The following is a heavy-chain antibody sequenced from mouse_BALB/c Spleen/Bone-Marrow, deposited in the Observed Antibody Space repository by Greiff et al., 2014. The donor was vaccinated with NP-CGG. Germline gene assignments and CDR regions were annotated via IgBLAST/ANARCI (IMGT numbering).Heavy chain of an antibody. J-gene: IGHJ3*01. CDR2: IWSGEST. CDR1: GFSLTSYG. V-gene: IGHV2-2*02. D-gene: IGHD2-2*01. Sequence: VQLQQSGHGLVQPSQSLSITCTVSGFSLTSYGVHWVRQSPGKGLEWLGVIWSGESTDYNAAFITRLSISKDNSKSQVFFKMNSLQANDTAIYYCARRGYAWFAYWGQGTLVTVSA. CDR3: ARRGYAWFAY.